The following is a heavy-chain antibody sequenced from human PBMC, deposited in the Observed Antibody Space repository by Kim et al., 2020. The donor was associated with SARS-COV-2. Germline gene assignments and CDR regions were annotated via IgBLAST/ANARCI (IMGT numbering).Heavy chain of an antibody. V-gene: IGHV3-74*01. J-gene: IGHJ6*02. CDR2: INSDGSST. D-gene: IGHD3-9*01. Sequence: GGSLRLSCAASGFTFSSYWMHWVRQAPGKGLVWVSRINSDGSSTSYADSVKGRFTISRDNAKNTLYLQMNSLRAEDTAVYYCARPLRYFDWFRVSHGMDVWGQGTTVTVSS. CDR3: ARPLRYFDWFRVSHGMDV. CDR1: GFTFSSYW.